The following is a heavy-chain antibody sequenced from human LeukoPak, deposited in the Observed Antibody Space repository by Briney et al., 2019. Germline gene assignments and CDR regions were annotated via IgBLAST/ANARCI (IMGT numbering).Heavy chain of an antibody. CDR1: GFTFSSYG. CDR2: IRYDGSNK. CDR3: AKVTPPYYYCMDV. V-gene: IGHV3-30*02. Sequence: PGGSLRLSCAASGFTFSSYGMHWVRQAPGKGLEWVAFIRYDGSNKCYADSVKGRFTISRDNSKNMLYLQMNSLRGEETAVYYCAKVTPPYYYCMDVWGKGTTVTVSS. J-gene: IGHJ6*03.